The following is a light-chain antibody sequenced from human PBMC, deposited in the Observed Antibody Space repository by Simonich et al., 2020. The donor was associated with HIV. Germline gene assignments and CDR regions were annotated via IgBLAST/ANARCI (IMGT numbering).Light chain of an antibody. CDR2: DVS. V-gene: IGLV2-14*03. J-gene: IGLJ2*01. Sequence: QSALTQPASVSGSPGQSITISCTGTSRDVGGYNYVSWYQQHPGKAPKLMIYDVSNRPSGVSNRFSGSKSGNTASLTISGLQAEDEADYYCSSYTSSSKMVFGGGTKLTVL. CDR3: SSYTSSSKMV. CDR1: SRDVGGYNY.